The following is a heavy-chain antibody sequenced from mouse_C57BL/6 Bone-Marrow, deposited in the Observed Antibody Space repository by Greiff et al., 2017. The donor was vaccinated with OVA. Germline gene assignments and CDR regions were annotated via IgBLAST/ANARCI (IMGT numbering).Heavy chain of an antibody. CDR1: GYTFTDYY. V-gene: IGHV1-76*01. CDR2: IYPGSGNT. D-gene: IGHD2-2*01. CDR3: AREVRCGLWFCY. Sequence: QVHVKQSGAELVRPGASVKLSCKASGYTFTDYYINWVKQRPGPGLEWIARIYPGSGNTYYNEKFKGKATLTAEKSSSTAYMQLSSLTSEDSAVYFCAREVRCGLWFCYWGQGTTLTVSS. J-gene: IGHJ2*01.